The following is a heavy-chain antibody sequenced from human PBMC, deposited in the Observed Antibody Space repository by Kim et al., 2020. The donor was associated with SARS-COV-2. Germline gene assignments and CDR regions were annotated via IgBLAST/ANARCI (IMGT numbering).Heavy chain of an antibody. CDR2: IKYSGSN. J-gene: IGHJ2*01. Sequence: SGSLSLSCADYGGSFSSYFWTWIRQPPGKGLEWVGGIKYSGSNTYNKVSKIRVTVIAGANENHFSVKLMYVTTAEAAVYYYGGREDLDFD. CDR1: GGSFSSYF. D-gene: IGHD3-10*01. V-gene: IGHV4-34*08. CDR3: GGREDLDFD.